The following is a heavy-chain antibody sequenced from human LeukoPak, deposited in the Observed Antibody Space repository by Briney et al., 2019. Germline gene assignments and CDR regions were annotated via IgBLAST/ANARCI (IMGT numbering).Heavy chain of an antibody. J-gene: IGHJ4*02. CDR3: ARETGLSGY. CDR2: IRDCGGSI. D-gene: IGHD1-14*01. Sequence: GGSLRLFCGTSGFPFSSYAMSWVRRPPAKGRECVSDIRDCGGSIYYADSVKSRFTISRDNCKDTVYLDMNSLRGEDPAVYYCARETGLSGYWGQGTLVTVSS. V-gene: IGHV3-23*01. CDR1: GFPFSSYA.